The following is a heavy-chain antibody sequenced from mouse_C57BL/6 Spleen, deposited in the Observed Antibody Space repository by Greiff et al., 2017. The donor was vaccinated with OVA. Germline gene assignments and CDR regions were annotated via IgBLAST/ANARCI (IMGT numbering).Heavy chain of an antibody. CDR1: GFSLSTSGMG. CDR2: IYWDDDT. V-gene: IGHV8-12*01. CDR3: ARRADGYSLDY. D-gene: IGHD2-3*01. Sequence: QVTLKESGPGILQSSQTLSLTCSFSGFSLSTSGMGVSWIRQPSGKGLEWLAHIYWDDDTRYNPSLKSRLTISKDTSSNQVFLKMTSVDTADTATYDCARRADGYSLDYWGQGTTLTVSS. J-gene: IGHJ2*01.